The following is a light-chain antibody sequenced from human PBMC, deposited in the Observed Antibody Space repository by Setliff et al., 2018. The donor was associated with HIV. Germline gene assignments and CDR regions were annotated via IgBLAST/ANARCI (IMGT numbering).Light chain of an antibody. CDR2: AVN. CDR1: SSDVGSYNL. CDR3: CSYAGSSTYV. Sequence: QSALTQPASVSGSPGQSITISCTGTSSDVGSYNLVSWYQQHPGKAPKLMIYAVNKRPSGVSYRFSGSKSGNTASLTISGLQAEDEADYYCCSYAGSSTYVFGTGTKVTVL. J-gene: IGLJ1*01. V-gene: IGLV2-23*02.